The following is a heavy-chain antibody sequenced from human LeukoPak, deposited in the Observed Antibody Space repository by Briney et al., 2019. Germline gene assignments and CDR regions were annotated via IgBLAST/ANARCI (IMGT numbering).Heavy chain of an antibody. D-gene: IGHD3-10*01. CDR2: ISYDGSNK. J-gene: IGHJ4*02. V-gene: IGHV3-30*03. CDR3: AREEERFASWGYFKY. CDR1: GFTFSNYA. Sequence: PGGSLRLSCAASGFTFSNYAISWVRQAPGKGLEWVAVISYDGSNKYYADSVKGRFTISRDNSKNTVYLQMNSLRAEDTALYYCAREEERFASWGYFKYWGQGALVTVSS.